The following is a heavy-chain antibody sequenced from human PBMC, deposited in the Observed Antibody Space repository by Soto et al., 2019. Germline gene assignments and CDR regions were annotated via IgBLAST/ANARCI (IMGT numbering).Heavy chain of an antibody. D-gene: IGHD2-15*01. J-gene: IGHJ6*02. CDR2: IIPIFGTA. CDR3: ARVEAHYPTYCSGGSCYDLYGMDV. V-gene: IGHV1-69*13. Sequence: ASVKVSCKASGGTFSSYAISWVRQAPGQGLEWMGGIIPIFGTANYAQKFQGRVTITADESTSTAYMELSSLRSEDTAVYYCARVEAHYPTYCSGGSCYDLYGMDVWGQGTTVTVSS. CDR1: GGTFSSYA.